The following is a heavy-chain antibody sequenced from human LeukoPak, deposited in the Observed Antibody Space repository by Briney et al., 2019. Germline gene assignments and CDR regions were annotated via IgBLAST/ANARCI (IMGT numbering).Heavy chain of an antibody. D-gene: IGHD2-15*01. CDR1: GGSISSSSYH. CDR2: IYYSGST. V-gene: IGHV4-39*01. J-gene: IGHJ5*02. CDR3: ATGGTGYCSGGSCYGWFDP. Sequence: PSETLSLTCTVSGGSISSSSYHWGWIRQPPGTGLEWIGSIYYSGSTYYNPSLKSRVTISVDTSKNQFSLKLSSVTAADTAVYYCATGGTGYCSGGSCYGWFDPWGQGTLVTVSS.